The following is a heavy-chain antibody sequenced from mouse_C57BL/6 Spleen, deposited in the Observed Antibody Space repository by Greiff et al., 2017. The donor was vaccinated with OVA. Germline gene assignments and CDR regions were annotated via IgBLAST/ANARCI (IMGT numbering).Heavy chain of an antibody. Sequence: DVKLVESGGGLVQPGGSLKLSCAASGFTFSDYYMYWVRQTPEKRLEWVAYISNGGGSTYYPDTVKGRFTISRDNAKNTLYLQMSRLKSEDTAMDYCARPTVVGGYDYWGQGTTLPGSS. J-gene: IGHJ2*01. CDR1: GFTFSDYY. V-gene: IGHV5-12*01. CDR3: ARPTVVGGYDY. D-gene: IGHD1-1*01. CDR2: ISNGGGST.